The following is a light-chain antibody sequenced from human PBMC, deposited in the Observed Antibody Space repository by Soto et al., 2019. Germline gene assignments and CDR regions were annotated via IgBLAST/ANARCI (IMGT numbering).Light chain of an antibody. CDR3: QQYGSPPT. CDR2: GAS. CDR1: QSVSSN. J-gene: IGKJ1*01. Sequence: EVVMSQSRGTLSVSLRERATLSCRASQSVSSNLAWYQQRPGQAPRLLIHGASTRATGVPARFSGSGSGTDFTLTISRLEPEDFAVYYWQQYGSPPTFGQGTKVDIK. V-gene: IGKV3-20*01.